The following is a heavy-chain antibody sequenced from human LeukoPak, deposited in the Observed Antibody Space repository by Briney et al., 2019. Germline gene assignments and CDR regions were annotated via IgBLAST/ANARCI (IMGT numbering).Heavy chain of an antibody. CDR2: ISYDGSNK. D-gene: IGHD3-10*01. V-gene: IGHV3-30*18. CDR1: GFTFSSYG. Sequence: GGSLRLSCAASGFTFSSYGMHWVRQAPGKGLEWVAVISYDGSNKYYADSVKGRFTISRDNSKNTLYLQMNSLRAEDTAVYYCAKVKYGSGSYYDTDYFDYWGQGTLVTVSS. J-gene: IGHJ4*02. CDR3: AKVKYGSGSYYDTDYFDY.